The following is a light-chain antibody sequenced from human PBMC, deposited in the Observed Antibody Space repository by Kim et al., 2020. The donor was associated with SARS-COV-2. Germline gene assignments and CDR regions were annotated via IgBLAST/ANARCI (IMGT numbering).Light chain of an antibody. CDR1: SLRIYY. Sequence: ALGQEVRINSQGESLRIYYASWDQQRPGQAPVPVIYGKNSRPSGIPDRFSGSSSGNTASLGITGAQAEDEADYYCNSRDSSGNHWVFGGGTQLTVL. J-gene: IGLJ3*02. CDR3: NSRDSSGNHWV. V-gene: IGLV3-19*01. CDR2: GKN.